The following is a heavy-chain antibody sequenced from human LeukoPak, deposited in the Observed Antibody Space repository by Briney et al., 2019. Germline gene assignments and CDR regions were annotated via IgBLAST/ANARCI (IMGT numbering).Heavy chain of an antibody. J-gene: IGHJ4*02. Sequence: PGGSLRLSCAASGFTFSSYAMSWVRQAPGKGLEWVSAISGSGGSTYYADSVKGRFTISRDNSKNTLYLQMNSLRAEDTAVYYCARVTHYYDSSGYYHPDRPDYWGQGTLVTVSS. D-gene: IGHD3-22*01. CDR1: GFTFSSYA. CDR3: ARVTHYYDSSGYYHPDRPDY. V-gene: IGHV3-23*01. CDR2: ISGSGGST.